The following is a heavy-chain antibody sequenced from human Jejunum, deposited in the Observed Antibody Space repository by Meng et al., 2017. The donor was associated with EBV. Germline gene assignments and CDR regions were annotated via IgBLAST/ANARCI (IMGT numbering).Heavy chain of an antibody. CDR2: IYHGGGT. CDR1: GGSISDNDW. V-gene: IGHV4-4*02. CDR3: AGNGYYALEY. Sequence: QGELPEVGPRLEKPSGTLSLPCVVSGGSISDNDWWSWVRQPPGKGLEWLGEIYHGGGTNYNPSLESRVTISVDKSKNQFSLKLNSVTVADTAVYYCAGNGYYALEYWGPGILVTVSS. D-gene: IGHD3-22*01. J-gene: IGHJ4*02.